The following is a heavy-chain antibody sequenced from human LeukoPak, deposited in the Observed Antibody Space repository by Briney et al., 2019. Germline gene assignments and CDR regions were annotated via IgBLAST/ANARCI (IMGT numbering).Heavy chain of an antibody. CDR1: GFTFSSYS. V-gene: IGHV3-21*01. CDR2: ISSSSSYI. Sequence: GGSLRLSCAASGFTFSSYSMNWVRQAPGKGLEWVSSISSSSSYIYYADSVKGRFTISRDNAKNSLYLQMNSLRAEDTAVYYCARVGYSYGTLDYWGQGTLVTVSS. CDR3: ARVGYSYGTLDY. J-gene: IGHJ4*02. D-gene: IGHD5-18*01.